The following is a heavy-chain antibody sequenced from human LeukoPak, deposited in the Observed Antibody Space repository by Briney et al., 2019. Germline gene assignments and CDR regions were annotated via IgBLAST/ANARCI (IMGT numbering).Heavy chain of an antibody. CDR1: GFTFSSYA. J-gene: IGHJ4*02. Sequence: GGSLRLSCAASGFTFSSYAMHWVRQAPGKGLEWVAVISYDGSNKYYADSVKGRFTISRDNSKNTLYLQMNSLGAEDTAVYYCARGPTYLNWGQGTLVTVSS. CDR3: ARGPTYLN. CDR2: ISYDGSNK. D-gene: IGHD3-16*01. V-gene: IGHV3-30-3*01.